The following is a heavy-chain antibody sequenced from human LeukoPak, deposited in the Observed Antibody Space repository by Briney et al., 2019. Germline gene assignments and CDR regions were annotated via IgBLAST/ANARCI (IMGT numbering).Heavy chain of an antibody. V-gene: IGHV3-23*01. CDR2: ISGSGGST. J-gene: IGHJ4*02. CDR1: GFTVSSNY. CDR3: ANGLYYYGSGSYSLDY. D-gene: IGHD3-10*01. Sequence: GGSLRLSCAASGFTVSSNYMSWVRQAPGKGLEWVSAISGSGGSTYYADSVKGRFTISRDNSKNTLYLQMNSLRAEDTAVYYCANGLYYYGSGSYSLDYWGQGTLVTVSS.